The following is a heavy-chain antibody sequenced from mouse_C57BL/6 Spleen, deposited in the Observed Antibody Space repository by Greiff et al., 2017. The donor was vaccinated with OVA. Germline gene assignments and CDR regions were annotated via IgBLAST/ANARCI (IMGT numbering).Heavy chain of an antibody. D-gene: IGHD2-4*01. Sequence: QVQLQQPGAELVRPGTSVKLSCKASGYTFTSYWMHWVKQRPGQGLEWIGVIDPSDSYTNYNQKFKGKATLTVDTSSSTAYMQRSSLTSEDAAVYYCAKNDFDYWGQGTTLTVSS. J-gene: IGHJ2*01. CDR2: IDPSDSYT. V-gene: IGHV1-59*01. CDR3: AKNDFDY. CDR1: GYTFTSYW.